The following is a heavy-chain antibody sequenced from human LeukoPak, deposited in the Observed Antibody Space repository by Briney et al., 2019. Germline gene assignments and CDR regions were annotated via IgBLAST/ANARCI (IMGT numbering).Heavy chain of an antibody. CDR3: ARDKGEYYDSSGYLDY. CDR2: IYYSGNT. Sequence: SEALSLTCTVSGGSISSYYWSWIRQPPGKGLEWIGYIYYSGNTNYNPSLKSRVTISVDTSKNQFSLKLSSVTAADTAMYYCARDKGEYYDSSGYLDYWGQGTLVTVSS. CDR1: GGSISSYY. V-gene: IGHV4-59*01. J-gene: IGHJ4*02. D-gene: IGHD3-22*01.